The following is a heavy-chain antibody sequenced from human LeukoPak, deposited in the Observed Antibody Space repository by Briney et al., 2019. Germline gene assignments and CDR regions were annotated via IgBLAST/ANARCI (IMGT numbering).Heavy chain of an antibody. CDR1: GFTFSSYA. CDR3: AKSSSRYYYYYDMDV. CDR2: TSGSGGST. J-gene: IGHJ6*04. Sequence: GGSLRLSCAASGFTFSSYAMSWVRQAPGKGLEWVSATSGSGGSTYYADSVKGRFTISRDNSKNTLYLQMNSLRAEDTAVYYCAKSSSRYYYYYDMDVWGKGTTVTVSS. V-gene: IGHV3-23*01. D-gene: IGHD6-13*01.